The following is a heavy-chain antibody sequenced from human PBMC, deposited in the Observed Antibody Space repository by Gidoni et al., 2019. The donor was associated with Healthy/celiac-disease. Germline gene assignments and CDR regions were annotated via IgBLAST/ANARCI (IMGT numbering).Heavy chain of an antibody. D-gene: IGHD2-21*02. Sequence: QVQLVESGGGVVQPGRSLRLSCAASGFTFSSYAMHWVRQAPGKGLEWVAVISYDGSNKYYADSVKGRFTISRDNSKNTLYLQMNSLRAEDTAVYYCARDPYGGNSGADYWGQGTLVTVSS. J-gene: IGHJ4*02. V-gene: IGHV3-30-3*01. CDR1: GFTFSSYA. CDR2: ISYDGSNK. CDR3: ARDPYGGNSGADY.